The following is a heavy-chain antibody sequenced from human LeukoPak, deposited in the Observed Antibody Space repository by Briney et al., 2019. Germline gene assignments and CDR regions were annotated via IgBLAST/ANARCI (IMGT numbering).Heavy chain of an antibody. Sequence: SETLSLTCTVSGYSISSGYYWGWIRQPPGKGLEWIGSIYHSGSTYYNPSLKSRVTISVDTSKNQFSLKLNSVTAADTAVYYCARAAYSSGWRLVYMDVWGKGTTVTISS. CDR1: GYSISSGYY. J-gene: IGHJ6*03. CDR2: IYHSGST. D-gene: IGHD6-19*01. V-gene: IGHV4-38-2*02. CDR3: ARAAYSSGWRLVYMDV.